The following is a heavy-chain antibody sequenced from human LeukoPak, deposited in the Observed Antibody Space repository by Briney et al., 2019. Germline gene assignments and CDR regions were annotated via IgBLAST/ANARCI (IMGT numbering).Heavy chain of an antibody. CDR1: GGTFSSYA. Sequence: ASVKVSCKASGGTFSSYAISWVRQAPGQGLEWMGGIIPIFGTVNYAQKCQSRVTITADESTSTTYMELISLRFEDTAVYYCARASPSDEYCNYVIYYHYGMDVWGQGTTVTVSS. V-gene: IGHV1-69*13. D-gene: IGHD2/OR15-2a*01. CDR2: IIPIFGTV. CDR3: ARASPSDEYCNYVIYYHYGMDV. J-gene: IGHJ6*01.